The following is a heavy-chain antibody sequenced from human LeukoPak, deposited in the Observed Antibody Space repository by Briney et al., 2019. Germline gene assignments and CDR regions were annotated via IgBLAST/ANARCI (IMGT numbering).Heavy chain of an antibody. D-gene: IGHD4-23*01. CDR1: GFTFSSYT. Sequence: GGSLRLSCAASGFTFSSYTMNWVRQAPGKGREWVSSISTSSSYIYYADSVKGRFTISRDNARNSLYLEMNNLRAEDTAVYFCARDGDTVLTRGYYYYLDVWGKGTTVTVSS. J-gene: IGHJ6*03. V-gene: IGHV3-21*01. CDR2: ISTSSSYI. CDR3: ARDGDTVLTRGYYYYLDV.